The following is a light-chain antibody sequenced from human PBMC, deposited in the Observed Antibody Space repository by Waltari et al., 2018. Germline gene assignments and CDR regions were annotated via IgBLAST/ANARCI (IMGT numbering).Light chain of an antibody. CDR2: ETS. V-gene: IGKV3-15*01. CDR3: HQYNNWPPWT. CDR1: QSVSRN. J-gene: IGKJ1*01. Sequence: ETVMTQSPATLFVSTGERATLSCRASQSVSRNLAWYQQKPGQAPRLLIYETSTRATGIPARFSGSGSGTEFTLTISSLQSEDVAIYRCHQYNNWPPWTFGQGTKVEIK.